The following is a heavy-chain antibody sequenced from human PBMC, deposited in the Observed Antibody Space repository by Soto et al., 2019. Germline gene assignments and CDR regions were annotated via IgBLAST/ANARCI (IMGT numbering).Heavy chain of an antibody. CDR3: ARDRGVAPPVAGNTHYYYYMDV. D-gene: IGHD6-19*01. J-gene: IGHJ6*03. CDR1: GYSFTNYG. CDR2: ISAYNGNT. V-gene: IGHV1-18*01. Sequence: QDRLVQSGVEVKKPGASVRVSCKASGYSFTNYGITWVRQAPGQGCEWMGWISAYNGNTIYAQKFQGRVTLTTDASTSTAYLELRSLRSDDTAVYYCARDRGVAPPVAGNTHYYYYMDVWGKGTTVTVSS.